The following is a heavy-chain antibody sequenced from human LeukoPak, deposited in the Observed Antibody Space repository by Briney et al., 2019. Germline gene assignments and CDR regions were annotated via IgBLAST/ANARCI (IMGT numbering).Heavy chain of an antibody. CDR2: ISAYNGNT. J-gene: IGHJ6*02. CDR3: ARGEFGELISSPRDV. Sequence: GASVKVSCKASGYTFNSYGISWVRQAPGQGLEWMGWISAYNGNTNYAQKLQGRVTMTTDTSTSTAYMELRSLRSDDTAVYYCARGEFGELISSPRDVWGQGTTVTVSS. V-gene: IGHV1-18*01. CDR1: GYTFNSYG. D-gene: IGHD3-10*01.